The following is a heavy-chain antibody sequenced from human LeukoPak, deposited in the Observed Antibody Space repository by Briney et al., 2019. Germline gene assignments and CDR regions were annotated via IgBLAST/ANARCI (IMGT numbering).Heavy chain of an antibody. D-gene: IGHD6-6*01. CDR3: ARDRGSSSSWHYYYYMDV. J-gene: IGHJ6*03. CDR1: GGTFSSYA. Sequence: ASVKVSCXASGGTFSSYAISWVRQAPGQGLEWMGRIIPIFGTANYAQKFQGRVTITTDESTSTAYMELSSLRSEDTAVYYCARDRGSSSSWHYYYYMDVWGKGTTVTVSS. V-gene: IGHV1-69*05. CDR2: IIPIFGTA.